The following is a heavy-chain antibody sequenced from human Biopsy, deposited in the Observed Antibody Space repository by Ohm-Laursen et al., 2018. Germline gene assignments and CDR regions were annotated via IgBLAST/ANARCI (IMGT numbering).Heavy chain of an antibody. CDR3: AREAIGYQLPCDD. D-gene: IGHD2-2*01. J-gene: IGHJ4*02. Sequence: SVKVSCKAPTGTFNSYGIIWVRQAPGQGLEWMGRIIPILRTTDYAQTFLGRVTITADSPTSTVDMELTSLTSDDTAVYFCAREAIGYQLPCDDWGQGTLVTVSS. CDR1: TGTFNSYG. V-gene: IGHV1-69*11. CDR2: IIPILRTT.